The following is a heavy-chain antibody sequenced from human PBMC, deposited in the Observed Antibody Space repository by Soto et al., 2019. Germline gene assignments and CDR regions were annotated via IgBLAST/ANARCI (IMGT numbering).Heavy chain of an antibody. CDR3: ATRTDYYYGSGSLGGMDV. J-gene: IGHJ6*02. CDR2: IYYSGST. V-gene: IGHV4-39*01. Sequence: SETLSLTCTVSGGSISSGGYYWSWIRQHPGKGLEWIGSIYYSGSTYYNPSLKSRVTISVDTSKNQFSLKLSSVTAADTAVYYCATRTDYYYGSGSLGGMDVWGQGTTVTVSS. D-gene: IGHD3-10*01. CDR1: GGSISSGGYY.